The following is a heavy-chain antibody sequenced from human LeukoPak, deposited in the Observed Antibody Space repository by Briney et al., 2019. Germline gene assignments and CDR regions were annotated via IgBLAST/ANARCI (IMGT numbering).Heavy chain of an antibody. D-gene: IGHD3-22*01. CDR1: GGSISSYY. Sequence: SETLSLTCTVSGGSISSYYWGWIRQPPGKGLEWIGYIYYSGSTNYNPSLKSRVTISVDTSKNQFSLKLSSVTAADTAVYYCARSTMIVVVINPYWYFDLWGRGTLVTVSS. J-gene: IGHJ2*01. V-gene: IGHV4-59*08. CDR2: IYYSGST. CDR3: ARSTMIVVVINPYWYFDL.